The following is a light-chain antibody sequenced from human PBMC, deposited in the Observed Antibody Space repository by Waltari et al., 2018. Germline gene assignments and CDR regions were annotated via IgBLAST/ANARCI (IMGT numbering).Light chain of an antibody. CDR1: NSDVGASNY. V-gene: IGLV2-8*01. J-gene: IGLJ1*01. Sequence: QSVLTQPPSATGSPGQSVTISCTGTNSDVGASNYVSWYQQNPGKVPKLLIYEVTKRPSGVPDRFSGSKSGNTASLTVSGLQADDEADYYCSSYAHNNHFVFGTGTKVTVL. CDR3: SSYAHNNHFV. CDR2: EVT.